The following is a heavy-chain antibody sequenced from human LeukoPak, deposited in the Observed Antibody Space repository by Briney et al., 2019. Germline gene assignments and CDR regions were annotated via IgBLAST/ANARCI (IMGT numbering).Heavy chain of an antibody. CDR2: INHRGDT. Sequence: SETLSLTCAVYGGSFSSYYWSWIRQSPGKGLEWIAEINHRGDTNYNPSLKSRVTISVDTSKNQFSLKLSSVTAADTAVYYCAREVYYYGSGIPNSFDYWGQGTLVTVSS. CDR3: AREVYYYGSGIPNSFDY. CDR1: GGSFSSYY. J-gene: IGHJ4*02. D-gene: IGHD3-10*01. V-gene: IGHV4-34*01.